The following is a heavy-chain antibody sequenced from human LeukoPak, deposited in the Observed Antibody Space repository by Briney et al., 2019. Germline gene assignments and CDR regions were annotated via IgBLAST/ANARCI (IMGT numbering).Heavy chain of an antibody. CDR2: ISAYNGNT. J-gene: IGHJ6*02. D-gene: IGHD3-3*01. Sequence: ASVKVSCKASGYTFTSYGISWVRQAPGQGLEWMGWISAYNGNTNYAQKLQGRVTMTTDTSTSTAYMELRSLRSDDTAVYYCTRDGGGYYRDYYYYGMDVWGQGTTVTVSS. CDR3: TRDGGGYYRDYYYYGMDV. CDR1: GYTFTSYG. V-gene: IGHV1-18*01.